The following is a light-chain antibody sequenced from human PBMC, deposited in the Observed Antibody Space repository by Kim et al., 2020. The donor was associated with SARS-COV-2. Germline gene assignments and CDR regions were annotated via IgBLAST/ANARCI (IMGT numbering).Light chain of an antibody. J-gene: IGLJ7*01. CDR3: QAWDSSTDHAV. Sequence: PGKTASITCSGNNMGDKYACWYQQKPGQSPVLVIYQDSKRPSGIPERFSGSNSGNTATLTISGTQAMDETDYYCQAWDSSTDHAVFGGGTKVTVL. CDR2: QDS. CDR1: NMGDKY. V-gene: IGLV3-1*01.